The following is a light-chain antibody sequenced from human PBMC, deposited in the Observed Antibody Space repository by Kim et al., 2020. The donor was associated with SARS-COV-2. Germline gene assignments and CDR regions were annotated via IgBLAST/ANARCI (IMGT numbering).Light chain of an antibody. CDR2: QDN. CDR1: KLGDKY. V-gene: IGLV3-1*01. J-gene: IGLJ1*01. Sequence: SYELTQPPSVSVSPGQTASITCSGYKLGDKYVSWYQQKPGQSPGVVIYQDNQRPSGVPARFSGSNSGNTATLTIGGTQAMDEADYYCQAWHSSTPNYVFG. CDR3: QAWHSSTPNYV.